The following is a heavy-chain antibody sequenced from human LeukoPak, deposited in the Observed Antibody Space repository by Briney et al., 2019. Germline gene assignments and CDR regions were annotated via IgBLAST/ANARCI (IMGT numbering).Heavy chain of an antibody. CDR1: GGSISSSSYY. CDR3: ARLEGGDLFDY. Sequence: PSETLSLTCTVSGGSISSSSYYWGWIRQPPGKGLEWIGSIYYSGSTYYNPSLKSRVTISVDTSKNQFSLKLSSVTAADTAVYYCARLEGGDLFDYWGQGTLVTVSS. J-gene: IGHJ4*02. CDR2: IYYSGST. D-gene: IGHD1-26*01. V-gene: IGHV4-39*07.